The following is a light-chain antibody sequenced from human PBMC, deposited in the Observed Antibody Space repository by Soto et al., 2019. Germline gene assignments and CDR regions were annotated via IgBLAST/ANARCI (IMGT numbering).Light chain of an antibody. CDR3: QQYNHWS. J-gene: IGKJ5*01. V-gene: IGKV3-15*01. CDR1: QSVGSN. Sequence: MVVSLYPATLSVSPGERATLSCRASQSVGSNLAWYQQKPGQAPRLLIYAASTRATGIPARFSGSGSGTEFTLSISRLQSEDFAVYSCQQYNHWSFGQGARLAI. CDR2: AAS.